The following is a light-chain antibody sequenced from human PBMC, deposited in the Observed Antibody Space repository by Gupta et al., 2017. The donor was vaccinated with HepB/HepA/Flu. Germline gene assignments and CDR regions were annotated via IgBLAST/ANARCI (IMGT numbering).Light chain of an antibody. CDR2: LVS. CDR3: MQALQTPWT. CDR1: QSLLHSNGYNY. Sequence: DIVMTQSPLSLPVTPGEPASISCRSSQSLLHSNGYNYLDWYLQKPGQSPQLLIYLVSKRASGVPDRFSGSGSGTDFTLKISRVEAEDVGVYYCMQALQTPWTFGQGTKVEI. J-gene: IGKJ1*01. V-gene: IGKV2-28*01.